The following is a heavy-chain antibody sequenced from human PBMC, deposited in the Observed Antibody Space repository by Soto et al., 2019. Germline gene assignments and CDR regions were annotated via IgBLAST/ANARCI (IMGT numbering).Heavy chain of an antibody. D-gene: IGHD1-20*01. V-gene: IGHV1-2*04. J-gene: IGHJ3*02. Sequence: ASVKVSCKASGYTFTGYYMHWVRQAPGQGLEWMGWINPNSGGTNYAQKFQGWVTMTRDTSISTAYMELSRLRSDDTAVYYCAREHNWNDDAFDIWGQGTMVTVSS. CDR3: AREHNWNDDAFDI. CDR1: GYTFTGYY. CDR2: INPNSGGT.